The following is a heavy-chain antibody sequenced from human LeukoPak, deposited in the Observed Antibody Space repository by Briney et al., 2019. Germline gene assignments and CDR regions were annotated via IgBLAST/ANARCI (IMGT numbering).Heavy chain of an antibody. Sequence: GGSLRLSCAASGFTVSSNYMSWVRQAPGKGLEWVSIIYSGGGTYYADSVKGRFTISRDTSKNTLYLQMNSLRAEDTAVYYCARDLSGGSGSYDYWGLGTLVTVSS. D-gene: IGHD3-10*01. CDR3: ARDLSGGSGSYDY. V-gene: IGHV3-53*01. CDR2: IYSGGGT. CDR1: GFTVSSNY. J-gene: IGHJ4*02.